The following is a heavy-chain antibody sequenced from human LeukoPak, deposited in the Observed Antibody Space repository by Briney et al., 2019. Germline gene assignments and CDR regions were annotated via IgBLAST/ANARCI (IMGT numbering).Heavy chain of an antibody. V-gene: IGHV3-48*02. Sequence: GGSLRLSCAASGFSFSIYSMNWVRQAPGEGPEWVSYISGSGDSKYYADSVQGRFTISRDNAKNSLFLQMNSLRDEDTAVYYGARDLGDYPGMDVWGQGTTVTVSS. CDR3: ARDLGDYPGMDV. CDR2: ISGSGDSK. J-gene: IGHJ6*02. CDR1: GFSFSIYS. D-gene: IGHD3-16*01.